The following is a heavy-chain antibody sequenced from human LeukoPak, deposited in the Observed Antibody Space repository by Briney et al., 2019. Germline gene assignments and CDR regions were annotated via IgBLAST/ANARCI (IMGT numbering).Heavy chain of an antibody. CDR1: GYTFTSYG. CDR3: ARVDGYSSPSEFVYWFDP. CDR2: ISAYNGNT. V-gene: IGHV1-18*01. D-gene: IGHD6-6*01. Sequence: ASVKVSCKASGYTFTSYGISWVRQAPGQGLEWMGWISAYNGNTNYAQKLQGRVTMTTDTSTSTAYMELRSLRSDDTAVYYCARVDGYSSPSEFVYWFDPWGQGTLVTVSS. J-gene: IGHJ5*02.